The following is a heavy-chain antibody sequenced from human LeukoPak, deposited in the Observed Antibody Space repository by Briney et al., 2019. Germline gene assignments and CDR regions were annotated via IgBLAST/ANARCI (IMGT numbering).Heavy chain of an antibody. CDR1: GFTFRLYA. CDR2: ISSSSSYI. J-gene: IGHJ6*02. CDR3: AGTYYYDSSGYPFSTYGMDV. V-gene: IGHV3-21*01. Sequence: PGGSLRVSCAASGFTFRLYAMSWVRQAPGKGLEWVSSISSSSSYIYYADSVKGRFTISRDNAKNSLYLQMNSLRAEDTAVYYCAGTYYYDSSGYPFSTYGMDVWGQGTTVTVSS. D-gene: IGHD3-22*01.